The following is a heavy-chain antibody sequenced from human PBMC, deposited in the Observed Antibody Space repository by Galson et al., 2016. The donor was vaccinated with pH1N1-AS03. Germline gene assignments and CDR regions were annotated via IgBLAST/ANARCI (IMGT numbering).Heavy chain of an antibody. V-gene: IGHV3-30*18. D-gene: IGHD1-26*01. CDR1: GFTFSSYG. CDR2: ISYDGSNK. J-gene: IGHJ5*02. Sequence: SLRLSCAASGFTFSSYGMHWVRQAPGKGLEWVAVISYDGSNKYYADSVKGRFTISGENSKNTLYLQMNSLRAEDTAAYYCAKDPASGEVWDILGALNWFDPWGQGTLVTVSS. CDR3: AKDPASGEVWDILGALNWFDP.